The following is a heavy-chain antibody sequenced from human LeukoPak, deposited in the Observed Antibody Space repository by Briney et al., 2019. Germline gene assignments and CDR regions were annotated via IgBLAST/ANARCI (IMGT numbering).Heavy chain of an antibody. V-gene: IGHV3-7*05. CDR1: GFXFSSSC. CDR3: ARVKYDTSGYYGDYFDY. J-gene: IGHJ4*02. CDR2: IKEDGSEK. D-gene: IGHD3-22*01. Sequence: PGGSLRLSCAASGFXFSSSCMSWVRQAPGKGLEWVANIKEDGSEKYYVDSVKGRFTISRDNAKNSLYLQMNSLRAEDTAVYSCARVKYDTSGYYGDYFDYWGQGTLVTVSS.